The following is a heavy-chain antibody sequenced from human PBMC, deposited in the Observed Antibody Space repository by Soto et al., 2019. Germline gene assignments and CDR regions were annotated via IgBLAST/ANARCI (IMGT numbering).Heavy chain of an antibody. J-gene: IGHJ6*02. D-gene: IGHD3-10*01. Sequence: GSLRLSCAASGFTFSSYGMHWVRQAPGKGLEWVAVISYDGSNKYYADSVKGRFTISRDNSKNTLYLQMNSLRAEDTAVYYCAKARALYGSGKYYYGMDVWGQGTTVTVSS. CDR2: ISYDGSNK. CDR3: AKARALYGSGKYYYGMDV. CDR1: GFTFSSYG. V-gene: IGHV3-30*18.